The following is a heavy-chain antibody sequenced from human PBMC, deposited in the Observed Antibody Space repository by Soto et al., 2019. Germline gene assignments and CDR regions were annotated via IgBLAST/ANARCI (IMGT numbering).Heavy chain of an antibody. Sequence: PGGSLRLSCAASGFTFSSYAMSWVRQAPGKGLEWVSAISGSGGSTYYADSVKGRFTISRDNSKNTLYLQMNSLRAEDTAVYYCASLGYCISTSCYAGFDPWGQGTLVTVSS. V-gene: IGHV3-23*01. J-gene: IGHJ5*02. D-gene: IGHD2-2*01. CDR2: ISGSGGST. CDR3: ASLGYCISTSCYAGFDP. CDR1: GFTFSSYA.